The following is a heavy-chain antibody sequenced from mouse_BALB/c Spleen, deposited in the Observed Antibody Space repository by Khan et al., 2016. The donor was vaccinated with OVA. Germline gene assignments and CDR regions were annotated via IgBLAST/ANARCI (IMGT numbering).Heavy chain of an antibody. Sequence: EVMLVESGGGLVQPGGSRKLSCAASGFTFSSFGMHWVRQAPKKGLEWVAYMSSGSSTIYYVDTVKGRFTISRDNPKNTLFLQMTSLRSEDTAMYYCARSGGNFHWYFDVWGAGTSVTVSS. CDR1: GFTFSSFG. V-gene: IGHV5-17*02. CDR3: ARSGGNFHWYFDV. D-gene: IGHD2-1*01. J-gene: IGHJ1*01. CDR2: MSSGSSTI.